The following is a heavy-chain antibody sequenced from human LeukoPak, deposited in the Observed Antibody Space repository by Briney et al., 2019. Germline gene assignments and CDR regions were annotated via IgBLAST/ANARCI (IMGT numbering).Heavy chain of an antibody. D-gene: IGHD1-26*01. J-gene: IGHJ1*01. CDR3: ASPRYSGSYYTYFQH. V-gene: IGHV4-39*01. Sequence: SETLSLTCTVSGGSISSSSYYWGWIRQPPGKGLEWIGSIYYSGSTYYNPSLKRRVTISVDTSKHLYSLRLSSVTAADTAVYYCASPRYSGSYYTYFQHWGQGTLVTVSS. CDR2: IYYSGST. CDR1: GGSISSSSYY.